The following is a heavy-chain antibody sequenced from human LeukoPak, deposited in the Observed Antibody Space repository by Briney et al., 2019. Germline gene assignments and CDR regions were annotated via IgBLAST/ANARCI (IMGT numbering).Heavy chain of an antibody. D-gene: IGHD1-26*01. CDR2: IRYDGSNK. Sequence: GGSLRLSCAASGFTFSSYGMHWVRQAPGKGLEWVAFIRYDGSNKYYADSVKGRFTISRDNSKNTLYLQMSSLRSDDTAVYYCARDVSGSYYDFDYWGQGTLVTVSS. J-gene: IGHJ4*02. CDR3: ARDVSGSYYDFDY. V-gene: IGHV3-30*02. CDR1: GFTFSSYG.